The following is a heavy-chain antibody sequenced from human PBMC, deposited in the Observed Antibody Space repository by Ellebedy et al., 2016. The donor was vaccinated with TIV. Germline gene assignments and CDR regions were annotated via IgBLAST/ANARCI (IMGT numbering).Heavy chain of an antibody. Sequence: GESLKIPCVASGFDLRNHWMSWVRQDPGTGLEWVANIKGDAREEYYLDSVKGRFTISRDNLKRSLYLQVNSLRVEDTAVYFCAREDGNWLDPWGQGTLVTVAS. J-gene: IGHJ5*02. V-gene: IGHV3-7*01. CDR3: AREDGNWLDP. CDR2: IKGDAREE. D-gene: IGHD4-23*01. CDR1: GFDLRNHW.